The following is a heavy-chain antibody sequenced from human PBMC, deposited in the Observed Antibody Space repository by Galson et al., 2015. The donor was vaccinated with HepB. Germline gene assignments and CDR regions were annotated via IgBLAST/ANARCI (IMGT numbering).Heavy chain of an antibody. Sequence: CAISGDSVSSNSAAWNWIRQSPSRGLEWLGRTYYRSKWYNDYAVSVKSRITINPDTSKNQFSLQLNSVTPEDTAVYYCARDRFTYYDILTGYYVEQYYYYYGMDVWGQGTTVTVSS. CDR2: TYYRSKWYN. D-gene: IGHD3-9*01. V-gene: IGHV6-1*01. J-gene: IGHJ6*02. CDR3: ARDRFTYYDILTGYYVEQYYYYYGMDV. CDR1: GDSVSSNSAA.